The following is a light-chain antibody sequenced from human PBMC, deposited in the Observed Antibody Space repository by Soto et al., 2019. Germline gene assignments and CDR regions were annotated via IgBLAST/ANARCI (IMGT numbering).Light chain of an antibody. CDR2: DAS. CDR3: QQYYNLPHFT. CDR1: QDMSNY. J-gene: IGKJ3*01. Sequence: DIQMTQSASSLSASVGDRVTITCPASQDMSNYLNWYQQKPGKASNLLIYDASNLATWVPSRFSGSVSGTDFTVTISSVQPEDIATYYCQQYYNLPHFTFGPGTKVDIK. V-gene: IGKV1-33*01.